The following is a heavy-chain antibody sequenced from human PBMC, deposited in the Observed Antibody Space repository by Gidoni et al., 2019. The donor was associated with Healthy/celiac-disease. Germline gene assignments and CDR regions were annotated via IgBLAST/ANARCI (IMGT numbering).Heavy chain of an antibody. CDR3: ARDPLCSSTSCSLELGQIDY. J-gene: IGHJ4*02. Sequence: ISWVRQAPGQGLEWMGRIIPILGIANYAQKFQGRVTITADKSTSTAYMELSSLRSEDTAVYYCARDPLCSSTSCSLELGQIDYWGQGTLVTVSS. CDR2: IIPILGIA. V-gene: IGHV1-69*04. D-gene: IGHD2-2*01.